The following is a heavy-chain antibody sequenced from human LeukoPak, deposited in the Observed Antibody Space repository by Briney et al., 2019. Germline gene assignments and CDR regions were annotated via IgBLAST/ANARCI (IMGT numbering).Heavy chain of an antibody. CDR2: IIPVFGPT. CDR1: GGFFSTYA. CDR3: ARALYNSGYYFDY. J-gene: IGHJ4*02. V-gene: IGHV1-69*05. Sequence: SVKVSCKTSGGFFSTYAITWVRQAPGQGLEWLGRIIPVFGPTHYAQKFQGRVTITTDESTSTAYMELSSLTSEDTAVYYCARALYNSGYYFDYWGQGTLVNVSS. D-gene: IGHD3-22*01.